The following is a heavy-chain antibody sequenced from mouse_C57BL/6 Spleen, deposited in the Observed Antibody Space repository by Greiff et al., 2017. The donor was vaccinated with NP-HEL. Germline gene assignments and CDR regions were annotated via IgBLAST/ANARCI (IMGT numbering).Heavy chain of an antibody. J-gene: IGHJ2*01. Sequence: QVQLQQPGAELVMPGASVKLSCKASGYTFTSYWMHWVKQRPGHGLEWIGEIDPSDSYTNYNQKFKGKSTLTVDKSSSTAYMQLSSLTSEDSAVYYCARSIYDGYYFFFDYWGQGTTLTVSS. V-gene: IGHV1-69*01. D-gene: IGHD2-3*01. CDR1: GYTFTSYW. CDR3: ARSIYDGYYFFFDY. CDR2: IDPSDSYT.